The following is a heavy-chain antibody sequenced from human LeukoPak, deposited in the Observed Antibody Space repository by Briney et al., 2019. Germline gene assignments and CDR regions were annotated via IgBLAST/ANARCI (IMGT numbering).Heavy chain of an antibody. Sequence: GGSLRLSCAASGFTFSSYWMSWVRQAPGKGLVWVSRISPTGSTTSYADSVKGRFTVSRDNAKNTLYLQVNNLRAEDTAVYYCARGPNSNWSGLDFWGQGTLLTVSS. CDR2: ISPTGSTT. J-gene: IGHJ4*02. CDR3: ARGPNSNWSGLDF. V-gene: IGHV3-74*01. D-gene: IGHD6-6*01. CDR1: GFTFSSYW.